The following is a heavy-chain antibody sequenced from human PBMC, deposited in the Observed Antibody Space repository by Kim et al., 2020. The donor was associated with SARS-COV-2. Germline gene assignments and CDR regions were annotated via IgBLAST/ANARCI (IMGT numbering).Heavy chain of an antibody. CDR3: ARRPYYYDSSGYVYYFDY. J-gene: IGHJ4*02. Sequence: GESLKISCKGSGYSFTSYWIGWVRQMPGKGLEWMGIIYPGDSDTRYSPSFQGQVTISADKSISTAYLQWSSLKASDTAMYYCARRPYYYDSSGYVYYFDYWGQGTLVTVSS. CDR2: IYPGDSDT. V-gene: IGHV5-51*01. D-gene: IGHD3-22*01. CDR1: GYSFTSYW.